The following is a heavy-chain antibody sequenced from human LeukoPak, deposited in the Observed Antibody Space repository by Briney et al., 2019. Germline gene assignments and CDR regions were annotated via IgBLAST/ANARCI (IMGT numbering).Heavy chain of an antibody. CDR3: AREVTTVITPFYDY. V-gene: IGHV4-34*01. J-gene: IGHJ4*02. CDR1: GGSFSGYY. CDR2: INHSGST. D-gene: IGHD4-23*01. Sequence: PSETLSLTCAVYGGSFSGYYWSWIRQPPGKGLEWIGEINHSGSTNYNPSLKSRVTISVDTSKNQFSLKLSSVTAADTAVYYCAREVTTVITPFYDYWGQGTLVTVSS.